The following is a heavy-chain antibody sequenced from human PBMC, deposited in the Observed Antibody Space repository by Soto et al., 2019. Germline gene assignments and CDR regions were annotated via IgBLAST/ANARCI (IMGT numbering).Heavy chain of an antibody. J-gene: IGHJ4*02. Sequence: SETLCLTCTVSGGSISSGDYYWSWIRQPPGKGLEWIGYIYYSGSTYYNPSLKSRVTISVDTSKNQFSLKLSSVTAADTAVYYCAREPFGGDCYSGGCYFDYWGQGTLVTVSS. CDR1: GGSISSGDYY. CDR3: AREPFGGDCYSGGCYFDY. V-gene: IGHV4-30-4*01. D-gene: IGHD2-21*02. CDR2: IYYSGST.